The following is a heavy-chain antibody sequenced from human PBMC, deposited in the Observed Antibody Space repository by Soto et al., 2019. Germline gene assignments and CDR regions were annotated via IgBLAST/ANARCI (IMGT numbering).Heavy chain of an antibody. CDR1: GYTFTGYY. J-gene: IGHJ5*02. Sequence: GASVKVSCKASGYTFTGYYMHWVRQAPGQGLEWMGWINPNSGGTNYAQKFQGRFTISRDNANNALYLQMNSLRAEDAAVYYCATKVVIGGIGFVDQWGQGTLVTVSS. CDR3: ATKVVIGGIGFVDQ. D-gene: IGHD2-15*01. CDR2: INPNSGGT. V-gene: IGHV1-2*02.